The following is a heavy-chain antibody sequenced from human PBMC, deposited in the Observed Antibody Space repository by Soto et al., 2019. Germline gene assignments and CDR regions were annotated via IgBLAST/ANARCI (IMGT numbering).Heavy chain of an antibody. Sequence: VGSLRLSCAASGFTVSSNYMSWVRQAPGKGLEWVSVIYSGGSTYYADSVKGRFTISRDNSKNTLYLQMNSLRAEDTAVYYCAREYCSGGSCYDNWGQGTLVTVSS. CDR1: GFTVSSNY. V-gene: IGHV3-53*01. CDR2: IYSGGST. J-gene: IGHJ4*02. CDR3: AREYCSGGSCYDN. D-gene: IGHD2-15*01.